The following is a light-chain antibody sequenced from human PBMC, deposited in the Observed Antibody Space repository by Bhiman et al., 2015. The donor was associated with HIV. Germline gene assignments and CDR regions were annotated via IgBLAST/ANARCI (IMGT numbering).Light chain of an antibody. CDR2: DVS. V-gene: IGLV2-14*03. J-gene: IGLJ3*02. Sequence: QSALTQPASVSGSPGQSITISCTGTSSDVGGYNYVSWYQQHPDKAPKLMIYDVSNRPSGVSDRFSGSKSGNTASLTISGLQAEDEADYYCSSYTTSSTWVFGGGTNLTVL. CDR3: SSYTTSSTWV. CDR1: SSDVGGYNY.